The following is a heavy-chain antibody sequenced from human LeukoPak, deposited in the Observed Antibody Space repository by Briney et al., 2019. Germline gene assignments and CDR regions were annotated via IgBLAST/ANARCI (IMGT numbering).Heavy chain of an antibody. V-gene: IGHV1-2*02. CDR2: INPNSGGT. CDR1: GYTFTGYY. D-gene: IGHD3-3*02. CDR3: ARLRVLGYYMDV. Sequence: ASVKVSCKASGYTFTGYYMHWVRQAPGQGLEWMGWINPNSGGTNYAQKFQGRVTMTRDTSISTAYMELSRLRSDDTAVYYCARLRVLGYYMDVWGKGTTVTVSS. J-gene: IGHJ6*03.